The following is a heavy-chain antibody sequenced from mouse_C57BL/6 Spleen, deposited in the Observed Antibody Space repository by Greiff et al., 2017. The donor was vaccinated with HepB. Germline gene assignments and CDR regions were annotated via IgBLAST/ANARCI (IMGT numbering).Heavy chain of an antibody. CDR3: TTCYYGSSYRYFDY. CDR2: IDPEDGDT. V-gene: IGHV14-1*01. Sequence: EVQLQQSGAELVRPGASVKLSCTASGFNIKDYYMHWVKQRPEQGLEWIGRIDPEDGDTEYAPKFQGKATMTADTSSNTAYLQLSSLTSEDTAGYYCTTCYYGSSYRYFDYWGQGTTLTVSS. D-gene: IGHD1-1*01. J-gene: IGHJ2*01. CDR1: GFNIKDYY.